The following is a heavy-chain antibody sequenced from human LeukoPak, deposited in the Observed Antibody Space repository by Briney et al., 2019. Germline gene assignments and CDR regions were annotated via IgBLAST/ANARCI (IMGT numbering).Heavy chain of an antibody. CDR1: GFTFSSYA. CDR3: AKKRSLFIVVVPAAPYYYGMDV. Sequence: AGGSLRLSCAASGFTFSSYAMSWVRQAPGKGLEWVSAISGSGGSTYYADSVKGRFTISRDNSKNTLYLQMNSLRAEDTAVYYCAKKRSLFIVVVPAAPYYYGMDVWGQGTTVTVSS. J-gene: IGHJ6*02. CDR2: ISGSGGST. V-gene: IGHV3-23*01. D-gene: IGHD2-2*01.